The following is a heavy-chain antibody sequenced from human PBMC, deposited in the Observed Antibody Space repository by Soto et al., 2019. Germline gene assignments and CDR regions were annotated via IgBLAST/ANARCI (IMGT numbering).Heavy chain of an antibody. CDR2: ISVNNGKT. D-gene: IGHD6-19*01. CDR3: VKVALEQLLVTEDY. V-gene: IGHV1-18*04. Sequence: QVQLVQSGVEVKKPGASVNVSCKDSGYTFTGYGISWVRQAPGQGLEWMGWISVNNGKTNYAQKFQGRVTMTTDTSTSTAYMELRRLRSDDTSVYYCVKVALEQLLVTEDYWGQGTLVSVS. J-gene: IGHJ4*02. CDR1: GYTFTGYG.